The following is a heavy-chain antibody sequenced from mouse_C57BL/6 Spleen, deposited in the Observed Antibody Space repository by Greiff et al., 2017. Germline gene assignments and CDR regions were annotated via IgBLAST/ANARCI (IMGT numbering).Heavy chain of an antibody. J-gene: IGHJ4*01. CDR3: ARFPSRGEDYYGSSFFAMDY. CDR2: IYPGSGST. D-gene: IGHD1-1*01. V-gene: IGHV1-55*01. Sequence: QVQLKQPGAELVKPGASVKMSCKASGYTFTSYWITWVKQRPGQGLEWIGDIYPGSGSTNYNEKFKSKATLTVDTSSSTAYMQLSSLTSEDSAVYYCARFPSRGEDYYGSSFFAMDYWGQGTSVTVSS. CDR1: GYTFTSYW.